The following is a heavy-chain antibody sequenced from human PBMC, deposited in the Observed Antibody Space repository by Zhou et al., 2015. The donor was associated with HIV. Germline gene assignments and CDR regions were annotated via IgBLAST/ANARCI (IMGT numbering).Heavy chain of an antibody. Sequence: QVQLVQSGTELKKSGSSMKVSCTSSGETFTMGAIWVRQAPGQGLEWVGGIIPIFGTTKYAQKFQGRVTITADRSTSTAFMELRSLRSEDTAVYYCASNRSLAWGQGTLVTVSP. CDR3: ASNRSLA. CDR1: GETFTMGA. V-gene: IGHV1-69*06. CDR2: IIPIFGTT. J-gene: IGHJ5*02.